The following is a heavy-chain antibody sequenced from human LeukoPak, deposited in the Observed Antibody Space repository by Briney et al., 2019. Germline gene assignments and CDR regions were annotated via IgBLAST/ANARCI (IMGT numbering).Heavy chain of an antibody. CDR3: ASWDAEGGYYYYMDV. Sequence: PGGSLRLSCAASGFTFSDYYMSWIRQAPGKGLEWVSYISSSGSTIYYADSVKGRFTISRDNAKNSLYLQMNSLRAEDTAVYYCASWDAEGGYYYYMDVWGKGTTVTVSS. CDR1: GFTFSDYY. D-gene: IGHD1-26*01. J-gene: IGHJ6*03. CDR2: ISSSGSTI. V-gene: IGHV3-11*04.